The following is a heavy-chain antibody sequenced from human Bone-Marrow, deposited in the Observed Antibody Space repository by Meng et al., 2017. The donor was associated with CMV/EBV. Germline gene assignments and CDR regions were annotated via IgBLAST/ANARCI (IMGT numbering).Heavy chain of an antibody. CDR3: ARLPSYYYGSGSPCFDY. CDR2: VHNGNK. V-gene: IGHV3-53*01. CDR1: EFTVIPYM. D-gene: IGHD3-10*01. Sequence: LSLTCAASEFTVIPYMMSWVRQPPGRGLEWISMVHNGNKYYADSVKGRFTISRDNSENSLYLQMNSLRAEDTAVYYCARLPSYYYGSGSPCFDYWGQGTLVTVSS. J-gene: IGHJ4*02.